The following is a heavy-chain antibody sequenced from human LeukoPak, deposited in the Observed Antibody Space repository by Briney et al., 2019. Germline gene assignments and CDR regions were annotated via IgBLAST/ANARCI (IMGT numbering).Heavy chain of an antibody. CDR1: GYTFTSYG. V-gene: IGHV1-18*01. D-gene: IGHD3-3*01. CDR2: ISAYNGNT. J-gene: IGHJ6*03. Sequence: ASVKVSCKASGYTFTSYGISWVRQAPGQGLEWMGWISAYNGNTNYAQKLQGRVTMTADTSTSTAYMELRSLRSDDTAVYYCATGVGDDFGTYYYYYMDVWGKGTTVTVSS. CDR3: ATGVGDDFGTYYYYYMDV.